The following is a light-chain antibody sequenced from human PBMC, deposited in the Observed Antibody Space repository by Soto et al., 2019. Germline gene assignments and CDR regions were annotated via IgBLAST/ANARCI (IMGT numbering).Light chain of an antibody. Sequence: QSVLTQPASMSGSPGQSVTISCAGTSSDIGGYNYVSWYQHHPGKAPKLIIYDVSSRPSGVSHRFSGSKSGNTASLTISGLQAAEEADYYCSSFCVGSPIFGIGTKVTV. CDR3: SSFCVGSPI. CDR1: SSDIGGYNY. CDR2: DVS. V-gene: IGLV2-14*01. J-gene: IGLJ1*01.